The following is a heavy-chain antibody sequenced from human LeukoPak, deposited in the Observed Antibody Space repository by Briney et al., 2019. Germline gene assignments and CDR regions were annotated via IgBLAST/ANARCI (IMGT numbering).Heavy chain of an antibody. J-gene: IGHJ4*02. V-gene: IGHV3-48*04. CDR1: GFTFSSYS. D-gene: IGHD6-13*01. CDR3: ARELWQQLVHCYFDC. CDR2: ISSSGSTI. Sequence: PGGSLRLSCAASGFTFSSYSMNWVRQAPGKGLEWVSYISSSGSTIYYADSVKGRFTISRDNAKNSLYLQMNSLRAEDTAVYYCARELWQQLVHCYFDCWGQGTLVTVSS.